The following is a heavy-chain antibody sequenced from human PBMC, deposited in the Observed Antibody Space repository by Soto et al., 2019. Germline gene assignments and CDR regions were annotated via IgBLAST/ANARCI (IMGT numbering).Heavy chain of an antibody. Sequence: ASVKVSCKASGYTFTSYDINWVRQATGQGLEWMGWMNPNSGNTGYAQKFQGRVTMTRNTSISTAYMELSSLRSEDTAVYYCARAGSSGCSSTSCYVYDYMDVWGKGTTVTVSS. CDR1: GYTFTSYD. J-gene: IGHJ6*03. CDR3: ARAGSSGCSSTSCYVYDYMDV. V-gene: IGHV1-8*01. CDR2: MNPNSGNT. D-gene: IGHD2-2*01.